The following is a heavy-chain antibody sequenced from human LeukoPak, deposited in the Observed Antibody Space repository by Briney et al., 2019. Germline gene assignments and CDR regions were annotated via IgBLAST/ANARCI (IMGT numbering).Heavy chain of an antibody. D-gene: IGHD2/OR15-2a*01. CDR3: AKDRPKGYYGGGNFFGF. CDR1: GFTFDDYA. CDR2: INWVGDTS. Sequence: SGGSLRLSCAASGFTFDDYAMHWVRQVPGKGLQWISSINWVGDTSSYTDSVKGRFTVSRDNTKGSLHLQMHSLRSEDTALYYCAKDRPKGYYGGGNFFGFWGHGTLVTGSS. J-gene: IGHJ4*03. V-gene: IGHV3-43D*03.